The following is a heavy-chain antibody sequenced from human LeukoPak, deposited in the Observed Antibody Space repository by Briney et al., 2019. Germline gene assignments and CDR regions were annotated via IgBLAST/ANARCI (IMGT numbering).Heavy chain of an antibody. CDR3: ARDLSLDWNYEGVDY. CDR2: INPNSGGT. V-gene: IGHV1-2*02. D-gene: IGHD1-7*01. Sequence: ASVKVSCKASGYTFTAYYMHWVRQAPGQGREWVGWINPNSGGTNYAQKFQGRVTMTRDTSISTAYMELNSLRSDDTAVYYCARDLSLDWNYEGVDYWGQGTLVTVSS. CDR1: GYTFTAYY. J-gene: IGHJ4*02.